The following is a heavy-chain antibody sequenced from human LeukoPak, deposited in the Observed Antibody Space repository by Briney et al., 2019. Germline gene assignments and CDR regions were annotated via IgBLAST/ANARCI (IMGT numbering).Heavy chain of an antibody. CDR1: GFTFSSYW. V-gene: IGHV3-7*01. D-gene: IGHD6-13*01. J-gene: IGHJ6*03. Sequence: GGSLRLSCAASGFTFSSYWMSWVRQAPGKGLEWVANIKQDGSEKNYVDSVKGRFTISRDNGKNSLYLQMNSLRAEDTAVYCCARGVYGAAAGRYYYYYMDVWGKGTTVTVSS. CDR3: ARGVYGAAAGRYYYYYMDV. CDR2: IKQDGSEK.